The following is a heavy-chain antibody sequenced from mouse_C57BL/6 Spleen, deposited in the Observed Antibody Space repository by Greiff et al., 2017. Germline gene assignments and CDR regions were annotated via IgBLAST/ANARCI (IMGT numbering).Heavy chain of an antibody. CDR2: ISSGSSTI. CDR1: GFTFSDYG. Sequence: EVHLVESGGGLVKPGGSLKLSCAASGFTFSDYGMHWVRQAPEKGLEWVAYISSGSSTIDYADTVKGRFTISRDNAKSTLFLQMTSLRSEDTAMYYCARDDYDEYYFGYWGQGTTLTVAS. CDR3: ARDDYDEYYFGY. D-gene: IGHD2-4*01. V-gene: IGHV5-17*01. J-gene: IGHJ2*01.